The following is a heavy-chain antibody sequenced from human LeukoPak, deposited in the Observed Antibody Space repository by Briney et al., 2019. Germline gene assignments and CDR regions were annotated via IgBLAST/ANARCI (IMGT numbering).Heavy chain of an antibody. V-gene: IGHV1-69*04. CDR3: ASGRGYSSSWQRDGLFDY. J-gene: IGHJ4*02. CDR2: IIPILGIA. D-gene: IGHD6-13*01. Sequence: SVKVSCKASGGTFSSYAISWVRQAPGQGLEWMGRIIPILGIANYAQKFQGRVTITADKSTSTAYMELSSLRSEDTAVYYCASGRGYSSSWQRDGLFDYWGQGTLVTVSS. CDR1: GGTFSSYA.